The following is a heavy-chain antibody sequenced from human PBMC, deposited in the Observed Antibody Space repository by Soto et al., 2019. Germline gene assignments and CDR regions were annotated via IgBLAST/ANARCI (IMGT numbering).Heavy chain of an antibody. J-gene: IGHJ5*02. D-gene: IGHD3-10*01. V-gene: IGHV1-18*01. CDR2: ISAYNGNT. CDR3: ARVGTPLWFGELSPYNWFDR. CDR1: GYTFTSYG. Sequence: GASVKVSCKASGYTFTSYGISWVRQAPGQGLEWMGWISAYNGNTNYAQKLQGRVTMTTDTSTSTAYMELRSLRSDDTAVYYCARVGTPLWFGELSPYNWFDRWGQGTLVTVSS.